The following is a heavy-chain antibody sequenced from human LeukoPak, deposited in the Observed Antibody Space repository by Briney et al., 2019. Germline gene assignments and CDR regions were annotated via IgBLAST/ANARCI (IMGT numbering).Heavy chain of an antibody. V-gene: IGHV1-69*01. CDR3: ARGPTTIQTYYYDSSGYYYDFDY. Sequence: ASVTVSCTASGGTFSSYAISWVRQAPGQGLEWMGGIIPIFGTANYAQKFQGRVTITADESTSTAYMELSSLRSEDTAVYYCARGPTTIQTYYYDSSGYYYDFDYWGQGTLVTVSS. J-gene: IGHJ4*02. D-gene: IGHD3-22*01. CDR1: GGTFSSYA. CDR2: IIPIFGTA.